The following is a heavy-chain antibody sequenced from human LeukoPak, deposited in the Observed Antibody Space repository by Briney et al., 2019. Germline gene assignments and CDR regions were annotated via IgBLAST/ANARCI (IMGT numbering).Heavy chain of an antibody. Sequence: PGGSLRLSCAASGFTLDDYGMSWVRQAPGKGLEWVSGIYWNGGSTGYADSVKGRFTISRDNAKNSLYLQMNSLRAEDTALYYCARDYCSSTSFGCYYGMDVWGQGTTVTVSS. D-gene: IGHD2-2*01. J-gene: IGHJ6*02. CDR3: ARDYCSSTSFGCYYGMDV. CDR1: GFTLDDYG. CDR2: IYWNGGST. V-gene: IGHV3-20*04.